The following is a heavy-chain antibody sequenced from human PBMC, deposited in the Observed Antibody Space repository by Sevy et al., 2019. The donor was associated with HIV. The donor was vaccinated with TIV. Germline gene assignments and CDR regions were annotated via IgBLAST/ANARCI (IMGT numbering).Heavy chain of an antibody. V-gene: IGHV3-7*01. Sequence: GGSLRLSCAASGFTFHTFWMQWVRQAPGKGLEWVANIRQDGNEIYYADSVKGRFTISRDNAMQSLYLEMNNLRVEDSGIYYCASRYFDVWGQGTLVTVSS. J-gene: IGHJ4*02. CDR2: IRQDGNEI. CDR1: GFTFHTFW. CDR3: ASRYFDV.